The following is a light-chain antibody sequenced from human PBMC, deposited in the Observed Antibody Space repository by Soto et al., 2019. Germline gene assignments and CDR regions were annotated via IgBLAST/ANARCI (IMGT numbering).Light chain of an antibody. J-gene: IGLJ3*02. Sequence: QSVLTQPPSASGTPGQRVTISCSGSSSNIGSDYVSWYQQLPGTAPKLLIYRNNQRPSGVPDRFSGSKSGTSASLAISGLRSEDEADYYCAAWDDSLNGRVFGGGTKVTVL. CDR3: AAWDDSLNGRV. V-gene: IGLV1-47*01. CDR1: SSNIGSDY. CDR2: RNN.